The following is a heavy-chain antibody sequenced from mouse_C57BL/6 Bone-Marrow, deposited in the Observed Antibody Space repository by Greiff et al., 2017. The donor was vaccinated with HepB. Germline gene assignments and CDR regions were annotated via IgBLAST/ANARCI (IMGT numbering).Heavy chain of an antibody. CDR1: GYTFTSYW. Sequence: VQLQQPGAELVKPGASVKMSCKTSGYTFTSYWMHWVKQRPGQGLEWIGAIYPGNSDTSYNQKFKGKAKLTAVTSASTAYMELSSLTNEDSAVYYCTRGDTTVVDYWGQGTTLTVSS. CDR3: TRGDTTVVDY. J-gene: IGHJ2*01. CDR2: IYPGNSDT. D-gene: IGHD1-1*01. V-gene: IGHV1-5*01.